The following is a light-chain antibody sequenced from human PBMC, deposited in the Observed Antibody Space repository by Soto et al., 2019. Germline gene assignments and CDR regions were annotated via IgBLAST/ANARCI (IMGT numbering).Light chain of an antibody. V-gene: IGKV3-15*01. CDR2: GAS. Sequence: EMVLRQSRATLSLSPGERATLSCRASPSVSSSNLAWYQQKPGQAPRLLIYGASTRATGIPARFSGSGSGTEFTLTISSLQSEDFAVYYCQQYNNWPLTFGQGARLEI. J-gene: IGKJ5*01. CDR1: PSVSSSN. CDR3: QQYNNWPLT.